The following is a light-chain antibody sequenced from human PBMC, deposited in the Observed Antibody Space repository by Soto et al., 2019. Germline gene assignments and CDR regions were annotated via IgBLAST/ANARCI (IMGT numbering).Light chain of an antibody. CDR2: EVS. Sequence: QSVLTQPASVSGSPGQSIAISCTGTSSDVSAYDYVSWYQQHPDKAPKLMIYEVSNRPSGVSDRFSGSKSVNTATLTISGLQAEDETDYSCASYTTTSTRVFGTGTKVTVL. CDR3: ASYTTTSTRV. J-gene: IGLJ1*01. V-gene: IGLV2-14*03. CDR1: SSDVSAYDY.